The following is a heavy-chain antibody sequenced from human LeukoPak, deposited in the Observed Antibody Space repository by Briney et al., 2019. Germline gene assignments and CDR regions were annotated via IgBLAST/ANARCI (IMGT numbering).Heavy chain of an antibody. Sequence: QPGGSLRLSCAVSGFTCSGFWMSWSRQAPGKGLEWVASISSDGSEGYYADVVKARFTISRDNAKNSLYLQINSLRAEDTAVYYCARSSYSSSFSDWGQGTMVTVSS. CDR3: ARSSYSSSFSD. V-gene: IGHV3-7*03. CDR2: ISSDGSEG. D-gene: IGHD6-6*01. CDR1: GFTCSGFW. J-gene: IGHJ3*01.